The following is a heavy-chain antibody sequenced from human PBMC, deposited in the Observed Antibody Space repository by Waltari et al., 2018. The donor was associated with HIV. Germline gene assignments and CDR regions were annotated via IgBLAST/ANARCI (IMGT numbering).Heavy chain of an antibody. CDR3: ATLRTVTGTIDD. D-gene: IGHD4-17*01. Sequence: QLQLQESGPALVKPSDTLPLTCTVSTGSINQSYYWGWVRQSPGTGLEWIGTVYSNGVTHCTPSLESRVTMSVDTSKNQFSLTLTSVTAADTALYFCATLRTVTGTIDDWGQGILVTVSS. CDR1: TGSINQSYY. J-gene: IGHJ4*02. V-gene: IGHV4-39*01. CDR2: VYSNGVT.